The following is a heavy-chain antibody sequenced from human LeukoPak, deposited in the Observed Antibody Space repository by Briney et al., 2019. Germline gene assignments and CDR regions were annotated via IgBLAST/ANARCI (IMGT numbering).Heavy chain of an antibody. J-gene: IGHJ5*02. CDR2: IYYSGST. CDR1: GGSISSSSYY. Sequence: PSETLSLTCTVSGGSISSSSYYWGWIRQPPGKGLEWIGSIYYSGSTNYNPSLKSRVTISVDTSKNQFSLKLSSVTAADTAVYYCARGKTWGSGRYTQHNNWFDPWGQGTLVTVSS. CDR3: ARGKTWGSGRYTQHNNWFDP. D-gene: IGHD3-10*01. V-gene: IGHV4-39*07.